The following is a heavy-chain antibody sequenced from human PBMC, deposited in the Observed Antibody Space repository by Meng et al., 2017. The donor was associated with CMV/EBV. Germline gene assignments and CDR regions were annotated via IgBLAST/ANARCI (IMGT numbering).Heavy chain of an antibody. D-gene: IGHD1-26*01. CDR1: GITFDDYA. CDR2: ISWNSDSI. J-gene: IGHJ3*02. V-gene: IGHV3-9*01. Sequence: GGPLRLSCAAFGITFDDYAMHWVRPAPGKGLEGVSGISWNSDSIGYADSVRGRFTISRDNAKTSLYLQMNSLRAEDTALYYCAKDIDAHSVGGTIYIGSGSIGAFDIWGQGTMVTVSS. CDR3: AKDIDAHSVGGTIYIGSGSIGAFDI.